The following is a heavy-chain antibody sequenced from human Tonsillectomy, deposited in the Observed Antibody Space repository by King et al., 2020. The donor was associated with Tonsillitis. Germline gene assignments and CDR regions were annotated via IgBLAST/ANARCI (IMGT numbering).Heavy chain of an antibody. CDR3: ARVVVISWFDP. CDR1: GGSISSGGYS. V-gene: IGHV4-30-2*01. CDR2: IYHSGST. Sequence: LQLQESGSGLVKPSQTLSLTCAVSGGSISSGGYSWSWIRQPPGKGLEWIGYIYHSGSTDYNPSLKSRVTISVDRSKNQFSLKLSSVTAADTAVYYCARVVVISWFDPWGQGTLVTVSS. D-gene: IGHD3-22*01. J-gene: IGHJ5*02.